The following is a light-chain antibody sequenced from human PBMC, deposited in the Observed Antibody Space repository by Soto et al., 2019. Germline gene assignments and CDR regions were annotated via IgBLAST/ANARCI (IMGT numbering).Light chain of an antibody. CDR2: AAS. J-gene: IGKJ4*01. CDR3: QQFKSNPLP. Sequence: DIQLTQSPSFLSASVGDRVTITCRASQGISSYLAWYQQKPGIAPKFLIYAASTLQSGVPSRFSGSGSGTKFTLTYSSLLPEVFPIISFQQFKSNPLPFGGGTKGEIK. V-gene: IGKV1-9*01. CDR1: QGISSY.